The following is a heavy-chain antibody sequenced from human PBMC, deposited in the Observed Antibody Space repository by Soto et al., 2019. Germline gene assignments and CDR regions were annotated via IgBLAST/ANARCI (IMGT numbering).Heavy chain of an antibody. J-gene: IGHJ4*02. V-gene: IGHV4-59*01. Sequence: PSETLSLTCTVSGGSISSYFWTWIRQPPGKGLEWIASMYFYSGSTNYNPSLKSRVTMSGDTAKNQFSLKLSSVTAADTAVYYCARDPGNGYSPRYFDYWGQGTLVTVS. CDR3: ARDPGNGYSPRYFDY. CDR1: GGSISSYF. D-gene: IGHD3-3*01. CDR2: MYFYSGST.